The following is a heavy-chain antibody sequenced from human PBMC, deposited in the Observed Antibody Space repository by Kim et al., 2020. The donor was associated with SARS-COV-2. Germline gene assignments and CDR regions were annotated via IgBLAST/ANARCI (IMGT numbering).Heavy chain of an antibody. Sequence: NKYYADSVKGRFTISRDNSKNTLYLQMNSLRAEDTAVYYCARMIAAAGSYWGQGTLVTVSS. CDR2: NK. D-gene: IGHD6-13*01. V-gene: IGHV3-33*01. J-gene: IGHJ4*02. CDR3: ARMIAAAGSY.